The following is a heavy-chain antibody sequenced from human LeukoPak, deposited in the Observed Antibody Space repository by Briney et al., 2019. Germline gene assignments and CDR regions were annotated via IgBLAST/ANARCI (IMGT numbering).Heavy chain of an antibody. J-gene: IGHJ3*02. CDR2: INPNSGGT. D-gene: IGHD3-3*01. Sequence: ASVKVSCKASGYTFTGYYMHWVRQAPGQGLEWMGWINPNSGGTNYAQKFQGRVTMTRDTSISTAYMELSRLRSDDTAVYYCARDRVNTIFGVVTVDAFDIWGQGTMVTVSS. CDR1: GYTFTGYY. V-gene: IGHV1-2*02. CDR3: ARDRVNTIFGVVTVDAFDI.